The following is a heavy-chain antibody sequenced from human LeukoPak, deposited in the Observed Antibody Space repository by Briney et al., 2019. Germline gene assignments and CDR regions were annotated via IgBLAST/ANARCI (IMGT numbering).Heavy chain of an antibody. CDR2: ISYDGSNK. Sequence: QPGRSLRLSCAASGFTFSSYGMHWVRQAPGKGLERVAVISYDGSNKYSADSVKGRFTISRDNSKNTLYLQMNSLRAEDTAVWYCARETSDWYFDLWGRGTLVTVSS. J-gene: IGHJ2*01. CDR3: ARETSDWYFDL. CDR1: GFTFSSYG. V-gene: IGHV3-30*19.